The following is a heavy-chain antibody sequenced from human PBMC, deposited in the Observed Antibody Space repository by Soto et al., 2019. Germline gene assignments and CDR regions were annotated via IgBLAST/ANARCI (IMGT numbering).Heavy chain of an antibody. V-gene: IGHV4-34*01. J-gene: IGHJ2*01. CDR2: INHSGST. CDR1: GGSFSGYY. CDR3: ARGDFWTKVSYFDL. D-gene: IGHD3-3*01. Sequence: QVQLQQWGAGLLKPSETLSLTCAVYGGSFSGYYWSWIRQPPGKGLEWIGEINHSGSTNYNPSLKSRVTISVDTSKNQFSLKLSSVTAADTAVYYCARGDFWTKVSYFDLWGRGTLVTVSS.